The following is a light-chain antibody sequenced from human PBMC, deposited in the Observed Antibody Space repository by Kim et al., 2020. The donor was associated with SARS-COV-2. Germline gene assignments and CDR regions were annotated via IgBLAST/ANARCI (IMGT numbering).Light chain of an antibody. Sequence: VSPGQPATITCSGDKLGDKYACWYQQKAGQSPVLVIYQDDKRPSGIPERFSGSNSGNTATLTISGTQAMDESDYYCQAWDSSTSGVFGGGTQLTVL. V-gene: IGLV3-1*01. CDR2: QDD. CDR3: QAWDSSTSGV. J-gene: IGLJ3*02. CDR1: KLGDKY.